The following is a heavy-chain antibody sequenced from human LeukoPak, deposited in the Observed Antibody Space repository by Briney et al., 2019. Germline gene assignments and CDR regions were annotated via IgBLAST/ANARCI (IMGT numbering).Heavy chain of an antibody. CDR1: GFTFSSYA. CDR3: AHWTVTWIQLWLRLDYYGMDV. D-gene: IGHD5-18*01. Sequence: PGGSLRLSCAASGFTFSSYAMSWVRQAPGKGLEWVSAISGSGGSTYYADSVKGRFTISRDNSKNTLYLQMNSLRAEDTAVYYCAHWTVTWIQLWLRLDYYGMDVWGQGTTVTASS. J-gene: IGHJ6*02. V-gene: IGHV3-23*01. CDR2: ISGSGGST.